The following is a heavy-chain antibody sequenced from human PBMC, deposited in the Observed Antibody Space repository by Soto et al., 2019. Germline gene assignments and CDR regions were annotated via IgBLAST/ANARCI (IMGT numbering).Heavy chain of an antibody. Sequence: GGSLRLSCAASEFIFSSYGMNWVRQAPGKGLEWVSYICPSSRTIYYADSVKGRFTISRDNAKNSLYLQMNSLRAEDTAVYYCARLVGPHRGYGDYVGAFDIWGQGTMVTVSS. D-gene: IGHD4-17*01. CDR1: EFIFSSYG. CDR2: ICPSSRTI. CDR3: ARLVGPHRGYGDYVGAFDI. J-gene: IGHJ3*02. V-gene: IGHV3-48*01.